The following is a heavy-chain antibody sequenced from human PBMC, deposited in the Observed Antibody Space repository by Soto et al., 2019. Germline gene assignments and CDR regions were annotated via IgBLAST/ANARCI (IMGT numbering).Heavy chain of an antibody. Sequence: EVQLLESGGGLVQPGGSLRLSCAASGFTFSSYAMSWVRQAPGKGLEWVSAISGSGGSTYYADSVKGRFTISRDNSKNTLYQQMNSLRAEDTAVYYCAKDLILDYYGSGSPDYWGQGTLVTVSS. CDR1: GFTFSSYA. J-gene: IGHJ4*02. V-gene: IGHV3-23*01. D-gene: IGHD3-10*01. CDR2: ISGSGGST. CDR3: AKDLILDYYGSGSPDY.